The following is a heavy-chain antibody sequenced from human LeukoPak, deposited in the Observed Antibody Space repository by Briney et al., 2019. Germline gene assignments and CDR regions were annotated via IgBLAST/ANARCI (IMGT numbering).Heavy chain of an antibody. CDR1: GGSISSGSYY. D-gene: IGHD3-22*01. J-gene: IGHJ4*02. Sequence: SETLSLTCTVSGGSISSGSYYWSWIRQPPGKGLEWIGSIYHSGSTYYNPSLKSRVTISVDTSKNQFSLKLSSVTAADTAVYYCARHRDYYDSSGYYELDYWGQGTLVTVSS. CDR3: ARHRDYYDSSGYYELDY. V-gene: IGHV4-39*01. CDR2: IYHSGST.